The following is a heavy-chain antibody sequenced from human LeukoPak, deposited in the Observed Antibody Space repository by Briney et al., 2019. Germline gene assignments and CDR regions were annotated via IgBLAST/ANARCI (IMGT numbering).Heavy chain of an antibody. J-gene: IGHJ4*02. CDR3: ARDWFHAIDY. Sequence: GGSLRLSCAASGFTFDDYAMHWVRQAPGKGLEWVSGITWNSDNIEYADSVKGRFTISRDNAKNSLYLQMNSLRAEDMALYYCARDWFHAIDYWGQGTLVTVSS. CDR2: ITWNSDNI. CDR1: GFTFDDYA. V-gene: IGHV3-9*03. D-gene: IGHD2/OR15-2a*01.